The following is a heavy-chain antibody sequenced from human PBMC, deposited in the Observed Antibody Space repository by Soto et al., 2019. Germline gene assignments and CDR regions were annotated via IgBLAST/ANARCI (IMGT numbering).Heavy chain of an antibody. Sequence: QVQLVQSGAEVKKPGSSVKVSCKASGGTFGNYAISWVRQAPGQGLEWMGGIIPIFGTANYAQKFQGRVTITADKTTSTANMELSSLRSEDTAVYYCARDNSGHELDHWGQGTLVTVSS. J-gene: IGHJ4*02. CDR3: ARDNSGHELDH. V-gene: IGHV1-69*06. CDR2: IIPIFGTA. CDR1: GGTFGNYA. D-gene: IGHD5-12*01.